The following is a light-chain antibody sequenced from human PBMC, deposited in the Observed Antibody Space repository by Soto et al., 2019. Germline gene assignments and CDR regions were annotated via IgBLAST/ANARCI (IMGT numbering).Light chain of an antibody. V-gene: IGLV1-51*01. CDR2: DNN. CDR3: GTWDSGLSAV. Sequence: QSVLTQPPSVSAAPGQKVTISCSGSSSNIGHNYVSWYQHLPGTAPKLLIYDNNTRPSGIPDRFSGSQSGTSATLGITGLQTGDEADYYCGTWDSGLSAVFGGGTKVTVL. CDR1: SSNIGHNY. J-gene: IGLJ2*01.